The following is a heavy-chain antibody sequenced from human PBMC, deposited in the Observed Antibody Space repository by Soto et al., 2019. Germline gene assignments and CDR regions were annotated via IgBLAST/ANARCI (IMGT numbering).Heavy chain of an antibody. J-gene: IGHJ3*02. D-gene: IGHD2-2*01. V-gene: IGHV4-59*08. CDR1: GGSISSFY. CDR2: IYYSGST. Sequence: SETLSLTYTVSGGSISSFYWGWIRQPPGKGLEWIGYIYYSGSTNYNPSLKSRVTISVDTSRNQFSLKLRSVTAADTAVYYCARTYCDSTSCYDAFDIWGQGTMVTVSS. CDR3: ARTYCDSTSCYDAFDI.